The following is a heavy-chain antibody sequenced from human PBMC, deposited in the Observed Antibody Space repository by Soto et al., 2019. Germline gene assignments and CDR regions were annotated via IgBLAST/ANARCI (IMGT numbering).Heavy chain of an antibody. D-gene: IGHD3-22*01. CDR1: GFTFSSYG. CDR2: ISYDGSNK. J-gene: IGHJ3*02. Sequence: PGGSLRLSCAASGFTFSSYGIHWVRQAPGKGLEWVALISYDGSNKYYADSVKGRFTISRDNSKNTLYLRMNSLRAEDTAVYYCAKDYYDSSGYPHDAFDIWGQGTMVTVSS. V-gene: IGHV3-30*18. CDR3: AKDYYDSSGYPHDAFDI.